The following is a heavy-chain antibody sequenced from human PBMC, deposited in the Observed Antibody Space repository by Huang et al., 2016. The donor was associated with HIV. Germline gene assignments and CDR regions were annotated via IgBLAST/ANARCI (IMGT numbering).Heavy chain of an antibody. CDR2: LIPIFGTP. D-gene: IGHD6-13*01. J-gene: IGHJ5*02. CDR1: GGTFSSCG. Sequence: QVQLVQSGAEVKKPGSSVKVSCRASGGTFSSCGISWVRQAPGQGLEWMWGLIPIFGTPNSAQKFQGRVTITADESTSTAYMELSSLRSEDTAVYYCARWEAAADNNWFDPWGQGTLVTVSS. V-gene: IGHV1-69*01. CDR3: ARWEAAADNNWFDP.